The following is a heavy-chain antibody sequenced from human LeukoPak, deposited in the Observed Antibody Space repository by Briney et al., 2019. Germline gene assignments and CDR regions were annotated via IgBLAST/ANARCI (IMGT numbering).Heavy chain of an antibody. D-gene: IGHD3-22*01. V-gene: IGHV1-18*01. CDR1: GYTFTSYG. J-gene: IGHJ4*02. Sequence: GASVKVSCKASGYTFTSYGISWVRQAPGQGLEWMGWISAYNGNKNNAQKLQGRVSMTTDTSTSTAYMELRSLRYDDTAVYYCARDQGGSGYPGPFDYWGQGTLVTVSS. CDR2: ISAYNGNK. CDR3: ARDQGGSGYPGPFDY.